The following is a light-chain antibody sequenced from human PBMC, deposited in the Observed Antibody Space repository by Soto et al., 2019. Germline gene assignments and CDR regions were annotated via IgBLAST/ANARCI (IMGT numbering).Light chain of an antibody. CDR3: AAWDDSLNGVI. V-gene: IGLV1-44*01. Sequence: QPVLTQPPSASGTPGQRVLISCSGSSSNIGGNTVNWYQQLPGSAPNLLIFSNNQRPSGVPDRISGSKSGSSASLAISGLQSEDEAAYYCAAWDDSLNGVIFGGGTKVTVL. CDR1: SSNIGGNT. J-gene: IGLJ2*01. CDR2: SNN.